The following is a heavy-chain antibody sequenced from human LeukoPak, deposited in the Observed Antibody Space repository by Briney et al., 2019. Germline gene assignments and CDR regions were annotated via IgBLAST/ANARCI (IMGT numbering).Heavy chain of an antibody. CDR2: ISSGSSYK. CDR1: GFTFSSYG. D-gene: IGHD3-10*01. J-gene: IGHJ4*02. V-gene: IGHV3-21*01. CDR3: ARGVRGLNTWANDY. Sequence: PGGSLRLTCAASGFTFSSYGMHWVRQAPGKGLEWVSSISSGSSYKYYADSVKGRFTISRDNAKNSLYLQMNSLRAEDTAVYYCARGVRGLNTWANDYWGQGTLVTVSS.